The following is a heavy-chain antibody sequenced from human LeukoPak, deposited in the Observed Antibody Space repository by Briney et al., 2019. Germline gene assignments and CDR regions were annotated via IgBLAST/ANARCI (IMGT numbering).Heavy chain of an antibody. CDR3: ARGASARQDY. Sequence: PGGSLRLSCAASGFIFSGYWMHWVRQAPGEGLMWVSRINSDGTITTYADSVKGRFTISRDNAKNTLYLQMNSLTAEDTAVYYCARGASARQDYWGQGTLVTVSS. CDR2: INSDGTIT. J-gene: IGHJ4*02. CDR1: GFIFSGYW. D-gene: IGHD2-2*01. V-gene: IGHV3-74*03.